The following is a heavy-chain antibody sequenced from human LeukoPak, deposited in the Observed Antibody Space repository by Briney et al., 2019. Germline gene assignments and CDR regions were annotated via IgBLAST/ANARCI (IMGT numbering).Heavy chain of an antibody. CDR1: GFTFDDYG. CDR2: INWNGGST. D-gene: IGHD6-19*01. V-gene: IGHV3-20*04. CDR3: ARDRGIAVAGTFDY. J-gene: IGHJ4*02. Sequence: GGSLRLSCAASGFTFDDYGMSWVRQAPGNGLEWVSGINWNGGSTGYADSVKGRFTISRDNAKNSLYLQMNSLRAEDTALYYCARDRGIAVAGTFDYWGQGTLVTVSS.